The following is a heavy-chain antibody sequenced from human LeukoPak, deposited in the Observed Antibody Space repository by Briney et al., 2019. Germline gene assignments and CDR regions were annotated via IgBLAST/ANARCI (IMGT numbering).Heavy chain of an antibody. V-gene: IGHV3-33*06. D-gene: IGHD4-17*01. Sequence: GGSLRLSCAASGFTFSSYGMHWVRQAPGKGLEWVAVIWYDGSNKYYADSVKGRFTISRDNSKNTLYLQMNSLRAEDTAVYYRAKDALFYYGDFAYYFDYWGQGTLVTVSS. CDR2: IWYDGSNK. CDR1: GFTFSSYG. J-gene: IGHJ4*02. CDR3: AKDALFYYGDFAYYFDY.